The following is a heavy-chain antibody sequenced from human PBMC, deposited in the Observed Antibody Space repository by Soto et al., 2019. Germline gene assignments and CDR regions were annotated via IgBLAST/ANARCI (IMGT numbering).Heavy chain of an antibody. V-gene: IGHV3-15*05. CDR3: TTDYYFGTGSGDY. D-gene: IGHD3-10*01. CDR1: GFSFSDAW. CDR2: IISKTDGGIA. J-gene: IGHJ4*02. Sequence: GGSLRLSCAASGFSFSDAWMTWVRQAPGKGPEWVGRIISKTDGGIAAYAAPVKGRFTISRDDSRNMLYLEMNSLKIEDTGVYYCTTDYYFGTGSGDYWGQGTLVTVSS.